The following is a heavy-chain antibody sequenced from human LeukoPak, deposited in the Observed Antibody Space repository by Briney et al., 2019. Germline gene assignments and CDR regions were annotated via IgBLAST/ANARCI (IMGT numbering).Heavy chain of an antibody. V-gene: IGHV1-2*02. CDR3: AREGHNGRISSKNFDY. D-gene: IGHD1-26*01. CDR1: GYTFTGYY. J-gene: IGHJ4*02. Sequence: ASVKVSCKASGYTFTGYYMHWVRQAPGQGLEWMGWINPDSGGTSYAQRFQGRVSMTRDTSITTAYMELSRLTSGATAVYYCAREGHNGRISSKNFDYWGQGTLVTVSS. CDR2: INPDSGGT.